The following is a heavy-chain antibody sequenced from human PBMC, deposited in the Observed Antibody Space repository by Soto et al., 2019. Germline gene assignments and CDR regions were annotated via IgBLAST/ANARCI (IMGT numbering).Heavy chain of an antibody. D-gene: IGHD4-17*01. CDR1: GFSLSTNGVG. V-gene: IGHV2-5*02. CDR2: IYWDDDK. CDR3: AHSPPATVTTSAEYFQH. Sequence: QITLKESGPTLVKPTQTLTLTCTFSGFSLSTNGVGVGWIRQFPGKALEWLALIYWDDDKRYSPSLKSRLTTTQDTSKNQVVLRMTNMDPVDTATYYCAHSPPATVTTSAEYFQHWGQGTLVTVSS. J-gene: IGHJ1*01.